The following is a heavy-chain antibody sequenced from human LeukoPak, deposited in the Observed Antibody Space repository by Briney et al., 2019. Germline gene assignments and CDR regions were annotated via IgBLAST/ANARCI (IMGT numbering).Heavy chain of an antibody. Sequence: PGGSLRLPCAASGLTFSSYAMTWVRQVPGKGLEWVSAISRGGGTTSHADSVRGRFTISRDNSKNTLYLQMNSLRPEDTAVYYCAKGYSSDWYYFDNWGQGTLVTVSS. D-gene: IGHD6-19*01. CDR3: AKGYSSDWYYFDN. CDR1: GLTFSSYA. V-gene: IGHV3-23*01. J-gene: IGHJ4*02. CDR2: ISRGGGTT.